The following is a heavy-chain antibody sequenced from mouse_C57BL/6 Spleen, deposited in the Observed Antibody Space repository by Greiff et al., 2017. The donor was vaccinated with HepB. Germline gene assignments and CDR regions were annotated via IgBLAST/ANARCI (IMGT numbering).Heavy chain of an antibody. CDR2: IYPGDGDT. Sequence: QVQLQQSGPELVKPGASVKISCKASGYAFSSSWMNWVKQRPGKGLEWIGRIYPGDGDTNYNGKFKGKATLTADKSSSTAYMQLSSLTSEDSAVYFCARRPLYDYDAMDYWGQGTSVTVSS. J-gene: IGHJ4*01. CDR3: ARRPLYDYDAMDY. V-gene: IGHV1-82*01. D-gene: IGHD2-3*01. CDR1: GYAFSSSW.